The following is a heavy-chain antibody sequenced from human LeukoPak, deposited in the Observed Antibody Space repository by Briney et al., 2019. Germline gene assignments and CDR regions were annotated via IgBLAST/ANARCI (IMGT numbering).Heavy chain of an antibody. V-gene: IGHV4-59*01. D-gene: IGHD1-1*01. CDR1: GGSISSYY. J-gene: IGHJ4*02. Sequence: PSETLSLTCTVSGGSISSYYWSWIRQSPVEGLECIGYIYYSGNTNYNPSLKSRVTISVDTSKNQFSLKLSSVTAADTAVYYCASYNSVKSFDYWGQGTLVTVSS. CDR3: ASYNSVKSFDY. CDR2: IYYSGNT.